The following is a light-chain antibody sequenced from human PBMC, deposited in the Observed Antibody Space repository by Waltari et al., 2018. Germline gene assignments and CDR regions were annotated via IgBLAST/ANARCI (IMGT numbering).Light chain of an antibody. Sequence: ETVLTQSPGTLSLSPGERATLSCRASQSVGTNYLAWYQQTPGKAPRLIIASSSSSATDIPDRVSGSGSGTDYTLTISRLEPEDFAVYYCQQHNTSPWTFGQGTEVVIK. J-gene: IGKJ1*01. CDR1: QSVGTNY. CDR3: QQHNTSPWT. CDR2: SSS. V-gene: IGKV3-20*01.